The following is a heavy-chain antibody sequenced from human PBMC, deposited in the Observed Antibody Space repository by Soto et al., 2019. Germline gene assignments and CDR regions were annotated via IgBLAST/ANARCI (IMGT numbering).Heavy chain of an antibody. D-gene: IGHD2-2*02. Sequence: GGSLRLSCAASGFTFDTFAIHWVRQTPGKVLEWVALISYDGYNTYYADSVKGRFTISRDNSKNTLYLQMTSLRPDDTGVYYCARVNNANPLYYYYGLDVWGQGTSVTVSS. CDR2: ISYDGYNT. V-gene: IGHV3-30-3*01. J-gene: IGHJ6*02. CDR1: GFTFDTFA. CDR3: ARVNNANPLYYYYGLDV.